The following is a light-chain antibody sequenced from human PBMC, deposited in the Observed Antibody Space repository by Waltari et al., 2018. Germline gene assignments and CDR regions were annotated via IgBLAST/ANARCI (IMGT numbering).Light chain of an antibody. CDR1: SSDVGSYTL. CDR3: CSYAGSTTRWV. Sequence: QSALTQPASVSGSPGQSITISCTGTSSDVGSYTLVSWYQQHPGKAPKRIIYAVSKRPSGASARFSGSKSGNTASLTISGLQAEDEADYYCCSYAGSTTRWVFGGGTKLTVL. J-gene: IGLJ3*02. CDR2: AVS. V-gene: IGLV2-23*02.